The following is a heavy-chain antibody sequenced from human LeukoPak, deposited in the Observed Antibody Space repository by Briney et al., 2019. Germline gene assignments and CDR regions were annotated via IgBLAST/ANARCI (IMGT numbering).Heavy chain of an antibody. D-gene: IGHD2-15*01. V-gene: IGHV3-20*04. CDR1: GFTFDDYG. CDR2: INWNGGST. CDR3: ARDGGAGYCSGGSCYGNYYMDV. J-gene: IGHJ6*03. Sequence: GGSLRLSCAASGFTFDDYGMGWVRQAPGKGLEWVSGINWNGGSTGYADSVKGRFTISRDNAKNSLYLQMNSLRAEDTALYYCARDGGAGYCSGGSCYGNYYMDVWGKGTTVTVSS.